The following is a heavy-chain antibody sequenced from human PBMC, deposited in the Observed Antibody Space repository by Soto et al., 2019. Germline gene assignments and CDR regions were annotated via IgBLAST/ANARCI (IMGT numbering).Heavy chain of an antibody. J-gene: IGHJ6*02. CDR3: ARSPTGTNYYYYGMDV. Sequence: GASVKVSCKASGGTFSSYAISWVRQAPGQGLEWMGGIIPIFGTANYAQKFQGRVTITADESTSTAYMELSSLRSEDTAVYYCARSPTGTNYYYYGMDVWGQGTTVTVSS. CDR2: IIPIFGTA. CDR1: GGTFSSYA. D-gene: IGHD3-10*01. V-gene: IGHV1-69*13.